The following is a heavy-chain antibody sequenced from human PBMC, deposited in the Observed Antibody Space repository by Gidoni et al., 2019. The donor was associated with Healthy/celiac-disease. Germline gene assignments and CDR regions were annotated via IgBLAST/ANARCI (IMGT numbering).Heavy chain of an antibody. CDR1: GFSLSNARMG. Sequence: QVTLKESGPVLVKPTETLTLTCTVSGFSLSNARMGVSWIRQPPGKALEWLAHIFSNDEKSYSTSLKSRLTISKDTSKSQVVLTMTNMDPVDTATYYCARADTYYDILTGYYIWGQGTLVTVSS. CDR3: ARADTYYDILTGYYI. CDR2: IFSNDEK. V-gene: IGHV2-26*01. J-gene: IGHJ4*02. D-gene: IGHD3-9*01.